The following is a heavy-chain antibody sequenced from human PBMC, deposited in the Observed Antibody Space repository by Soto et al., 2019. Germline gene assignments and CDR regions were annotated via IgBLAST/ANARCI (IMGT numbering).Heavy chain of an antibody. J-gene: IGHJ6*02. CDR2: ISGYNGNT. V-gene: IGHV1-18*01. Sequence: RSARHSNKQGLEWMGWISGYNGNTKYAEKFQGRVTMTTDTSTSTAHMELRSLRSDDTAVYYCAREGQAPYYYYGMDVWGQGTAVTVSS. CDR3: AREGQAPYYYYGMDV.